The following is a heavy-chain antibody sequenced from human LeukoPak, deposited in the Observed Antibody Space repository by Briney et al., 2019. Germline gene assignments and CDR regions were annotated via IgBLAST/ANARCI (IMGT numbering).Heavy chain of an antibody. CDR1: GGSISSSTYY. Sequence: SETLSLTCTVSGGSISSSTYYWGWIRQPPGKGLEWIGSIYYSGKTYYTPSLKSRVTISVDTSKNQFSLKLSSVTAANTAVYYCSSSAYYGYYFDYWGQGTLVTVSS. J-gene: IGHJ4*02. V-gene: IGHV4-39*01. CDR3: SSSAYYGYYFDY. D-gene: IGHD3-22*01. CDR2: IYYSGKT.